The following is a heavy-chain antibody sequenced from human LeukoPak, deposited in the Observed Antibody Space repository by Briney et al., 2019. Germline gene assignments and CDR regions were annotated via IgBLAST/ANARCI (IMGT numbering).Heavy chain of an antibody. J-gene: IGHJ5*02. CDR2: MNHSGST. Sequence: SETLSLTCAVYGGSFSGYYWSWIRQPPGKGLEWIGEMNHSGSTNYNPPLKSRVTISVDKSKNQFSLKLSSVTAADTAVYYCARDQGYYGSGSYPNWFDPWGQGTLVTVSS. V-gene: IGHV4-34*01. CDR3: ARDQGYYGSGSYPNWFDP. CDR1: GGSFSGYY. D-gene: IGHD3-10*01.